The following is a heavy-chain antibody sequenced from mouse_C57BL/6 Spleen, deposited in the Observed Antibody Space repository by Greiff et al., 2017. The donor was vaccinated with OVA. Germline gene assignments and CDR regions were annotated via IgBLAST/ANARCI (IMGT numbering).Heavy chain of an antibody. J-gene: IGHJ3*01. CDR3: ASYSNYAFAY. D-gene: IGHD2-5*01. CDR1: GYAFSSSW. V-gene: IGHV1-82*01. CDR2: IYPGDGAP. Sequence: QVQLQQSGPELVKPGASVKISCKASGYAFSSSWMNWVKQRPGTGLEWIGRIYPGDGAPNYNGKFKGKATLTADKSSSTAYMQLSSLTSEDSAVYFCASYSNYAFAYWGQGTLVTVSA.